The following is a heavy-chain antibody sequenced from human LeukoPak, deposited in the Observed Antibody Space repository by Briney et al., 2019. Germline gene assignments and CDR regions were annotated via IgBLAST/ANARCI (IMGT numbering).Heavy chain of an antibody. Sequence: GGSLRLSCAASGYTFTTYWIHWVRQAPGKGLGWVSLINSDGSNTGYADSVKGRFTISRDNAKNMVYLQMNSLRAEDTAVYYCIRDSSSSFDYWGQGTLVTVSS. CDR2: INSDGSNT. CDR3: IRDSSSSFDY. J-gene: IGHJ4*02. V-gene: IGHV3-74*01. D-gene: IGHD6-13*01. CDR1: GYTFTTYW.